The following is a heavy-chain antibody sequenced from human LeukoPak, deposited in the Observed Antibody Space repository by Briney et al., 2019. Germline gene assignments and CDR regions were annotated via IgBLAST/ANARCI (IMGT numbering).Heavy chain of an antibody. CDR3: AKSMVRGVIITGSYGMDV. J-gene: IGHJ6*02. V-gene: IGHV3-23*01. CDR2: ISGSGGST. CDR1: GFTFSSYA. D-gene: IGHD3-10*01. Sequence: WGSLRLSCAASGFTFSSYAMSWVRQAPGKGLEWVSAISGSGGSTYYADSVKGRFTISRDNSKNTLYLQMNSLRAEDTAVYYCAKSMVRGVIITGSYGMDVWGQGTTVTVSS.